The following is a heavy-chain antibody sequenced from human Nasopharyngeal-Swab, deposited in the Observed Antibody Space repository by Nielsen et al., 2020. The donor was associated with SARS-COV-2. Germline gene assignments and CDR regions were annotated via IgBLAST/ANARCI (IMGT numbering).Heavy chain of an antibody. CDR3: AKGVRYFDFLPPNTYYYYGLDL. CDR2: FIPIFGTT. V-gene: IGHV1-69*01. Sequence: WVRQAPGQGLEWMGGFIPIFGTTDYAQKFQGTVTITADESTSTVYMELNSLRFEDTAVYYCAKGVRYFDFLPPNTYYYYGLDLWGQGTTVTVSS. D-gene: IGHD3-9*01. J-gene: IGHJ6*02.